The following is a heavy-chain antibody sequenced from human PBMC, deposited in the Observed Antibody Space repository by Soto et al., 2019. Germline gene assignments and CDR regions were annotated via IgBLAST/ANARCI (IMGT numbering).Heavy chain of an antibody. Sequence: SVKVSCKASGGTFSSYAISWVRQAPGQGLEWMGGIIPIFGTANYAQKFQGRVTITADESTSTAYMELSSLRSEDTAVYYCAKSMGEGRMVRGVIRPLTYYYYGMDVWGQGTTVTVSS. J-gene: IGHJ6*02. CDR3: AKSMGEGRMVRGVIRPLTYYYYGMDV. V-gene: IGHV1-69*13. CDR2: IIPIFGTA. D-gene: IGHD3-10*01. CDR1: GGTFSSYA.